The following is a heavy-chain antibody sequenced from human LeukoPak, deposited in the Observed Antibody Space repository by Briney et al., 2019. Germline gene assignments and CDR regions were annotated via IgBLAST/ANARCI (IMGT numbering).Heavy chain of an antibody. CDR3: ARDLGYEGRGFYHYFAY. CDR2: ISSGGANI. Sequence: PGGSLRLSCAASGSTFSSYNMNWVRQAPGKGLEWVSSISSGGANINYADSVRGRFTISRDNAKNSVYLQVNSLRAEDTAVYYCARDLGYEGRGFYHYFAYWGQGTLVTVSS. CDR1: GSTFSSYN. D-gene: IGHD3-22*01. V-gene: IGHV3-21*01. J-gene: IGHJ4*02.